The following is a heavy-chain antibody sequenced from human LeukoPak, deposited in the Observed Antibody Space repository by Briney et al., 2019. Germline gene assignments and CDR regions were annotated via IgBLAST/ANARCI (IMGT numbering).Heavy chain of an antibody. V-gene: IGHV3-7*01. CDR2: IKQDGSEK. CDR3: ARVAGSSWAQYYFDY. D-gene: IGHD6-13*01. Sequence: GGSLRLSCAASGFTFSSYWVSWVRQAPGKGLEWVANIKQDGSEKYYVDSVKGRFTISRDNAKNSLYLQMNSLRAEDTAVYYCARVAGSSWAQYYFDYWGQGTLVTVSS. J-gene: IGHJ4*02. CDR1: GFTFSSYW.